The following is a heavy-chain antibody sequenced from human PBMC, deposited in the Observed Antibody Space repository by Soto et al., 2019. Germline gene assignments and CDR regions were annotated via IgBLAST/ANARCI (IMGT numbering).Heavy chain of an antibody. V-gene: IGHV3-33*06. CDR1: GFTFISYC. CDR3: AKDYGDWMGXYXXGMXX. Sequence: SLKISSAASGFTFISYCIPWVRQAPGKGLGWVAVIWYNGSDKKYADSVKGRFTISRDNSEKTLYRQMNSLRAEDTAVYYCAKDYGDWMGXYXXGMXXXXXXXXXXVXX. CDR2: IWYNGSDK. J-gene: IGHJ6*02. D-gene: IGHD4-17*01.